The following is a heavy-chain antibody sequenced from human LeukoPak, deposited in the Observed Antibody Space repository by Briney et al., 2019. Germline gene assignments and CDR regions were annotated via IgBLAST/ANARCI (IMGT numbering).Heavy chain of an antibody. CDR1: GGSISSYY. J-gene: IGHJ4*02. CDR3: ARRGAYGDYVRFDY. CDR2: IYYSGST. V-gene: IGHV4-59*08. Sequence: SETLSLTCTVSGGSISSYYWSWIRQPPGKGLEWIGYIYYSGSTNYNPSLKSRVTISVDTSKNQFSLKLSSVTAADTAVYYCARRGAYGDYVRFDYWGQGTLVTVSS. D-gene: IGHD4-17*01.